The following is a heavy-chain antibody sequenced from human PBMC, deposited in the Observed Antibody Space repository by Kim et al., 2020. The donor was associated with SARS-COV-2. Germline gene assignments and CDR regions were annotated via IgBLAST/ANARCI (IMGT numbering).Heavy chain of an antibody. J-gene: IGHJ4*02. CDR3: AKEPTSRDYYDNSGFYGQF. V-gene: IGHV3-23*01. D-gene: IGHD3-22*01. CDR1: GFTFSSYA. Sequence: GGSLRLSCAASGFTFSSYAMTWVRQAPGKGLEWVSTISGGGGFTYIADSVKGRFAISRDHSKNTVYLQMNRLRDDDTAVYYCAKEPTSRDYYDNSGFYGQFWGQGTLVTVSS. CDR2: ISGGGGFT.